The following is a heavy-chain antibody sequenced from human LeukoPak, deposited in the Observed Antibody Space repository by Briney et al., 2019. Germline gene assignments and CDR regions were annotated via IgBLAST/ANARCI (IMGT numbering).Heavy chain of an antibody. D-gene: IGHD3-10*01. J-gene: IGHJ6*03. CDR3: ARLSAYYYGSFFYYYMDV. Sequence: GGSLRLSCEGSGFSFSSYWMTWVRQSPGKGPEWVANIRQDESERYTVDSVKGRFTISRDNAKNSVYLHMNSLRAEDTALYYCARLSAYYYGSFFYYYMDVWGKGTTVTISS. CDR1: GFSFSSYW. V-gene: IGHV3-7*01. CDR2: IRQDESER.